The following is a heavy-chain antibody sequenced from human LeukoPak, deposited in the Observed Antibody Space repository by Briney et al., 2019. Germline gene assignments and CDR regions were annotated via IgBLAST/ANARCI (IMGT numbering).Heavy chain of an antibody. J-gene: IGHJ6*02. CDR2: MNPNSGNT. Sequence: GASVKVSYKASGGTFSSYAISWVRQAPGQGLEWMGGMNPNSGNTGYAQKFQGRVTMTRNTSISTAYMELSSLRSEDTAVYYCARGEYSYGWSYYYYGMDVWGQGTTVTVSS. D-gene: IGHD5-18*01. CDR3: ARGEYSYGWSYYYYGMDV. V-gene: IGHV1-8*02. CDR1: GGTFSSYA.